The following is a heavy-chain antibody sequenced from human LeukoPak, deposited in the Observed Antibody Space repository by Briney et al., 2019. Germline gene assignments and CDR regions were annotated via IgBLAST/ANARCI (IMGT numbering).Heavy chain of an antibody. J-gene: IGHJ6*02. CDR2: ISTSGGST. CDR1: EFTFSSYA. V-gene: IGHV3-23*01. CDR3: AKYVSAKGPPYGLDV. Sequence: GGSLRLSCATSEFTFSSYAMQWVRQAPGKGLEWVSGISTSGGSTYYADSVKGRFTISRDNSKNTLYLQMNSLRAEDTAIYYCAKYVSAKGPPYGLDVWGQGTTVTVSS. D-gene: IGHD2/OR15-2a*01.